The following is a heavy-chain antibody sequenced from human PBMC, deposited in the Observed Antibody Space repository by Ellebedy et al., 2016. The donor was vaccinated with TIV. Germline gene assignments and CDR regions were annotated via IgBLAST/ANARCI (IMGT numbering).Heavy chain of an antibody. CDR1: GSILSGYG. CDR2: INPSGGST. Sequence: ASVKVSCXTSGSILSGYGISWVRQAPGQGLEWMGVINPSGGSTSYAQKFQGRVTMSRRTSTRTVYVELSSLTSEDTAVYYCTRVSAEVSSGNWHFDLWGRGTLVTVSS. V-gene: IGHV1-46*01. D-gene: IGHD6-13*01. CDR3: TRVSAEVSSGNWHFDL. J-gene: IGHJ2*01.